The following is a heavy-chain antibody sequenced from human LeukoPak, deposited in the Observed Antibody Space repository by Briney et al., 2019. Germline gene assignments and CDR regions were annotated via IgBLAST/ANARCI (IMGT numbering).Heavy chain of an antibody. CDR3: ARPQDFGLTGMNAFDI. V-gene: IGHV5-51*01. Sequence: GESLKISCKGSGYSFNTYWIGWVRQMPGKGLEWMGIIYPGDSDTKYSPSFQGQVTISADKSISTAYLQWSSLKASGTAMYYCARPQDFGLTGMNAFDIWGQGTMVTASS. J-gene: IGHJ3*02. CDR2: IYPGDSDT. CDR1: GYSFNTYW. D-gene: IGHD7-27*01.